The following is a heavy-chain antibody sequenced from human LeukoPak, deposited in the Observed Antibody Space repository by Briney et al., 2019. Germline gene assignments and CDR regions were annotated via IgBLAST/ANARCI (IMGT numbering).Heavy chain of an antibody. V-gene: IGHV4-34*01. CDR2: ISHSGST. D-gene: IGHD3-22*01. Sequence: SETLSLTCAVYGGSFSDYFWSWIRQPPGKGLEWIGGISHSGSTTYNPSLRSRVTISGDTSKKQFSLKLSSVTAADTAVYYCVTYYYGSSAPKRNYWGQGILVTVSS. J-gene: IGHJ4*02. CDR3: VTYYYGSSAPKRNY. CDR1: GGSFSDYF.